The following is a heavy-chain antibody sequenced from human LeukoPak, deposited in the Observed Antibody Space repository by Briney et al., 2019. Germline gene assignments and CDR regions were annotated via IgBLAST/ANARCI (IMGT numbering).Heavy chain of an antibody. V-gene: IGHV3-23*01. D-gene: IGHD5-24*01. J-gene: IGHJ4*02. Sequence: GGSLRLSCAASGFTFSSYAMSWVRQAPGKGLEWVSAISGSGGSTYYADYVKGRFTISRDNSKNTLYLQMHSPRAEDTAVYYCAKAKMATISRWGQGTLVTVSS. CDR1: GFTFSSYA. CDR2: ISGSGGST. CDR3: AKAKMATISR.